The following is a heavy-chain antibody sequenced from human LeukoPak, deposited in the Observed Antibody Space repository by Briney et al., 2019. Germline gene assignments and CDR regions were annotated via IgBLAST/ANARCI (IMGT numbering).Heavy chain of an antibody. CDR2: ISYDGSNK. CDR1: GFTFSSYA. V-gene: IGHV3-30-3*01. D-gene: IGHD6-13*01. J-gene: IGHJ4*02. CDR3: AREIAAAGKRAFFDY. Sequence: GGSLRLSCAASGFTFSSYAMHWVRQAPGKGLEWVADISYDGSNKYYADSVKGRFTISRDNSKNTLYLQMNSLRAEDTAVYYCAREIAAAGKRAFFDYWGQGTLVTVSS.